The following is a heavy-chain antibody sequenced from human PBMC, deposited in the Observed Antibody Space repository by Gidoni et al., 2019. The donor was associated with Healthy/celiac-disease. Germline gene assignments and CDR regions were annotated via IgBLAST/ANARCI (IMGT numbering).Heavy chain of an antibody. Sequence: QVQLMQSGAEVKKPGSSVKVSCTASGVTFSSYAISWVRQAHGKGLEWMGGIIPIFGTATYAQKFQGRSTITADDSTSTAYMELSSLRSEDTAVYYCAVADIVATILDYWGQGTLVTVSS. J-gene: IGHJ4*02. CDR2: IIPIFGTA. D-gene: IGHD5-12*01. CDR1: GVTFSSYA. CDR3: AVADIVATILDY. V-gene: IGHV1-69*01.